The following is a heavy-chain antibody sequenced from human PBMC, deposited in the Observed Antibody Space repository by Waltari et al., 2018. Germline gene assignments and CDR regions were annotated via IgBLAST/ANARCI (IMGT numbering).Heavy chain of an antibody. Sequence: QLQLQESGPGLVKPSETLSLTCPVSGGSISPNYNWGWIRQPPGKGLEWMGNMQYRGSTFYNPSLESRVTISLDTWKNQFSLRLSSVGAADTAVYFCGRIAFGDDGGYFQYWGQGTLVTVSS. V-gene: IGHV4-39*01. D-gene: IGHD4-17*01. CDR2: MQYRGST. CDR3: GRIAFGDDGGYFQY. CDR1: GGSISPNYN. J-gene: IGHJ1*01.